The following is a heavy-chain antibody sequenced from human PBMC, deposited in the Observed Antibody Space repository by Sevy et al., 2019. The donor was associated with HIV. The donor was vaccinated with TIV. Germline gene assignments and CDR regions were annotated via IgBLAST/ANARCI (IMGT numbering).Heavy chain of an antibody. Sequence: ASVKVSCKASGYTFTGYYMHCVRQAPGQGLEWMGWINPNSGGTNYAQKFQGRVTMTRDTSISTAYMELSRLRSDDTAVYYCARVITMVRGANYGMDVWGQGTTVTVSS. J-gene: IGHJ6*02. CDR2: INPNSGGT. CDR1: GYTFTGYY. CDR3: ARVITMVRGANYGMDV. D-gene: IGHD3-10*01. V-gene: IGHV1-2*02.